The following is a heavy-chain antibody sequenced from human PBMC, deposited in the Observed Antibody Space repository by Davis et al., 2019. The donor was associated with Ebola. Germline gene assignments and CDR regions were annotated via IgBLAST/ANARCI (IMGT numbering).Heavy chain of an antibody. CDR2: ISAYNGNT. Sequence: AASVKVSCKASGYSFKNYAISWVRQAPGQGLEWMGWISAYNGNTNYAQKVQGRVTMTTDTSTGTAYLDLRSLRSDDTAVYYCARGSVQFDYWGQGTLVTVSS. J-gene: IGHJ4*02. V-gene: IGHV1-18*01. CDR1: GYSFKNYA. CDR3: ARGSVQFDY.